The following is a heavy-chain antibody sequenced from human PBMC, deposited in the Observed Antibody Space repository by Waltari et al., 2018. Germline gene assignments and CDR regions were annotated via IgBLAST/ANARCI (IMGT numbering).Heavy chain of an antibody. D-gene: IGHD3-16*01. CDR2: INPNSGAT. J-gene: IGHJ4*02. V-gene: IGHV1-2*06. CDR3: ATEGANSEFHY. CDR1: GYAFLGYF. Sequence: QVQLVQSGADVKKSGASVQVSCRPSGYAFLGYFIHWVRQAPGQGLEWVGRINPNSGATNYPQKFQDRVTISRDTSIRTVYMDLTRLTPDDTAIYYCATEGANSEFHYWGQGTLVNVSS.